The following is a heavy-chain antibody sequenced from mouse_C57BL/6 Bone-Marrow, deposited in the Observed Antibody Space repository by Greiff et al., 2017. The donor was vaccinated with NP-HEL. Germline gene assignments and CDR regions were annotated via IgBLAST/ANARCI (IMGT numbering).Heavy chain of an antibody. CDR2: IDPENGDT. D-gene: IGHD1-1*01. Sequence: SGAELVRPGASVKLSCTASGFNIKDDYMHWVKQRPEQGLEWIGWIDPENGDTEYASKFQGKATITADTSSNTAYLQLSSLTSEDTAVYYCLYYGSSYGYFDVWGTGTTVTVSS. CDR3: LYYGSSYGYFDV. CDR1: GFNIKDDY. V-gene: IGHV14-4*01. J-gene: IGHJ1*03.